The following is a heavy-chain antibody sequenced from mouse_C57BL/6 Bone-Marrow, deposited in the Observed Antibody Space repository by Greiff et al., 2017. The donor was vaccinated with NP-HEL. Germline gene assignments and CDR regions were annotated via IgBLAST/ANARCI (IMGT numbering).Heavy chain of an antibody. CDR1: GYSITSGYY. D-gene: IGHD1-1*01. J-gene: IGHJ3*01. CDR3: ARGSSYDGAY. V-gene: IGHV3-6*01. CDR2: ISYDGSN. Sequence: EVQVVESGPGLVKPSQSLSLTCSVTGYSITSGYYWNWIRQFPGNKLEWMGYISYDGSNNYNPSLKNRISITRDTSKNQFFLKLNSVTTEDTATYYCARGSSYDGAYWGQGTLVTVSA.